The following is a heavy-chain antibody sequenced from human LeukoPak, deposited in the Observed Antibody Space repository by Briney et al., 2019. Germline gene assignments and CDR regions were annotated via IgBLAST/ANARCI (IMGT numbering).Heavy chain of an antibody. D-gene: IGHD6-6*01. CDR1: GFTFSSYG. J-gene: IGHJ4*02. CDR3: AKDSSSSRSRYYLDY. Sequence: PGGSLRLSCAASGFTFSSYGMHWVRQAPGKGLEWVAFIRYDGSNKYYADSVKGRFTISRDNSKNTLYLQMNILRAEDTAVYYCAKDSSSSRSRYYLDYWGQGTLVTVSS. V-gene: IGHV3-30*02. CDR2: IRYDGSNK.